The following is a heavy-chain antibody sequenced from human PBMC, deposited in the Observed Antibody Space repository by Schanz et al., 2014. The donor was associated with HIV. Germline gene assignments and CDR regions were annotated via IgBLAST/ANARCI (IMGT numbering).Heavy chain of an antibody. CDR1: GFSFSDYW. D-gene: IGHD2-15*01. CDR3: ARRSSDGGYYDN. V-gene: IGHV3-74*02. J-gene: IGHJ4*02. Sequence: EVQLVESGGGLVKPGGSLRLSCAASGFSFSDYWMHWVRQVPGKGLLWVSRMNNDVSSRLYADSVKGRFTISRDNAKNTLYLQMNSLRDEDTAVYYCARRSSDGGYYDNWGQGTLVTVSS. CDR2: MNNDVSSR.